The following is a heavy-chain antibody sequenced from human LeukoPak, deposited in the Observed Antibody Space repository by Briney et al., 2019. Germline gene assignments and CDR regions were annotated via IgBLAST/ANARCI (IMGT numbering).Heavy chain of an antibody. D-gene: IGHD5-12*01. V-gene: IGHV3-30-3*01. Sequence: GRSLRLSCAASGFTFSTYAMHWVHQAPGKGLEWVAVISYDGSNKYYADSVKGRFTISRDNSKNTLYLQMNSLRAEDTAVYYCARRKEELRDGGYVGGALGYWGQGTLVTVSS. J-gene: IGHJ4*02. CDR2: ISYDGSNK. CDR3: ARRKEELRDGGYVGGALGY. CDR1: GFTFSTYA.